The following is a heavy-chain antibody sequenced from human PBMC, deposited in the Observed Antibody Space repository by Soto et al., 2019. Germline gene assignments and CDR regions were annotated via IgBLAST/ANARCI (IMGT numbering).Heavy chain of an antibody. CDR2: INSDGSST. J-gene: IGHJ5*02. CDR3: ARDQGSSSWYNWFDP. D-gene: IGHD6-13*01. V-gene: IGHV3-74*01. CDR1: GFTFSSYW. Sequence: GGSLRLSCAASGFTFSSYWMHWVRQAPGKGLVWVSRINSDGSSTSYADSVKGRFTISRDNAKNTLYLQMNSLRAEDTAVYYCARDQGSSSWYNWFDPWGQGTLVTVSS.